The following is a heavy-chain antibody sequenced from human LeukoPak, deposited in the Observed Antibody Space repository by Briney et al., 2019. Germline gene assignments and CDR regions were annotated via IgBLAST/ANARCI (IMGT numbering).Heavy chain of an antibody. Sequence: GGSLRLSCAASGFTFSSYGMHWVRQAPGKGLEWVAFIRYDGSNKYYADSVKGRFTISRDNSKNTLYLQMNSRRAEDTAVYYCAKGGDYYAQYWGQGTLVTVSS. CDR2: IRYDGSNK. CDR1: GFTFSSYG. J-gene: IGHJ4*02. CDR3: AKGGDYYAQY. D-gene: IGHD3-22*01. V-gene: IGHV3-30*02.